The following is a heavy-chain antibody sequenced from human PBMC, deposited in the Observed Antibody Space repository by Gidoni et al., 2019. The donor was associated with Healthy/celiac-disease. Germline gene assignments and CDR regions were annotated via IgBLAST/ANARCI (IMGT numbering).Heavy chain of an antibody. J-gene: IGHJ4*02. V-gene: IGHV4-59*01. Sequence: QVQLQESGPGLVKPSETLSLTCTVSGGSISSYYWSWIRQPPGKGLEWIGYIYYSGSTNYNPSLKSRVTISVDTSKNQFSLKLSSVTAADTAVYYCAKSTAAMRVFDYWGQGTLVTVSS. CDR3: AKSTAAMRVFDY. CDR2: IYYSGST. D-gene: IGHD2-2*01. CDR1: GGSISSYY.